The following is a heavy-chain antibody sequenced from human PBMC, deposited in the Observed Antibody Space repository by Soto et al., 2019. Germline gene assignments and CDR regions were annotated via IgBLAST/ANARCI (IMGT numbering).Heavy chain of an antibody. Sequence: SVKVSCKASGGTFSSYAISWVRQAPGQGLEWMGGIIPIFGTANYAQKFQVRVTITADESTSTAYMELSSLRSEDTAVYYCALLATMIVVFDAFDIWGQGTMVTVSS. CDR2: IIPIFGTA. V-gene: IGHV1-69*13. CDR1: GGTFSSYA. J-gene: IGHJ3*02. D-gene: IGHD3-22*01. CDR3: ALLATMIVVFDAFDI.